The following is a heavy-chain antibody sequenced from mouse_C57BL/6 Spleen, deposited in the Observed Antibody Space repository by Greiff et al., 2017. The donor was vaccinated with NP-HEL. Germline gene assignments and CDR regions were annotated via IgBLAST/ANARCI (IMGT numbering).Heavy chain of an antibody. CDR2: IHPNSGST. D-gene: IGHD3-3*01. J-gene: IGHJ4*01. CDR1: GYTFTSYW. V-gene: IGHV1-64*01. Sequence: QVQLQQPGAELVKPGASVKLSCKASGYTFTSYWMHWVKQRPGQGLEWIGMIHPNSGSTNYNEKFKSKATLTVDKSSSTAYMQLSSLTSEDSAVYYCARGQGRYYAMDYWGQGTSVTVSS. CDR3: ARGQGRYYAMDY.